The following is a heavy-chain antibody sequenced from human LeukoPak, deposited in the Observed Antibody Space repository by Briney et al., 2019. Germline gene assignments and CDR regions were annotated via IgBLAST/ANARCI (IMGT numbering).Heavy chain of an antibody. J-gene: IGHJ4*02. Sequence: PSETLSLTCTVSGGSISSGSYYWSWIRQPAGKGLEWIGRIYTSGSTNYNPSLKSRVTISVDTSKNQFSLKLNSVTAADTAVYYCASSGSYWGFDYWGQGTLVTVSS. CDR1: GGSISSGSYY. CDR3: ASSGSYWGFDY. D-gene: IGHD1-26*01. V-gene: IGHV4-61*02. CDR2: IYTSGST.